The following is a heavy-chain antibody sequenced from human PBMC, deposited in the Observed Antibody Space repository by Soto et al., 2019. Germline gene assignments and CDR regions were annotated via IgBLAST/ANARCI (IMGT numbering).Heavy chain of an antibody. CDR1: GGSITSAKW. Sequence: PSETLSLTCAVSGGSITSAKWWNWVRQPPGKGLEWIGEIYHSGRTKYNQSLTSRVTISIDKSKNQFSLELTSVTAADTAMYYCAGRYYESLLWGQGTPVTVSS. CDR3: AGRYYESLL. V-gene: IGHV4-4*02. J-gene: IGHJ4*02. D-gene: IGHD3-3*01. CDR2: IYHSGRT.